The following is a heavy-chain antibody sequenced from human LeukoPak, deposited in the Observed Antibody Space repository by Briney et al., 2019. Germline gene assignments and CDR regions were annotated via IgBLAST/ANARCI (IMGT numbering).Heavy chain of an antibody. V-gene: IGHV4-31*03. CDR1: GGSISSGGYY. CDR2: IYYSGST. J-gene: IGHJ4*02. D-gene: IGHD3-10*01. CDR3: ARGAGEGVTPWYFDY. Sequence: ETSETLSLTCTVSGGSISSGGYYWSWIRQHPGKGLEWIGYIYYSGSTYYNPSLKSRVTISVDTSKNQFSLKLSSVTAADTAVYYCARGAGEGVTPWYFDYWGQGTLVTVSS.